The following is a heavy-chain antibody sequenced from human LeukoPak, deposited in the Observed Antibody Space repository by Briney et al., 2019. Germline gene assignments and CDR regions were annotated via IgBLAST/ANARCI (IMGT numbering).Heavy chain of an antibody. V-gene: IGHV3-64D*06. CDR3: VATTMKN. Sequence: SGGSLRPSCLASGFTFSSYAMYWVRQAPGKGLEYVSVISHNAGSTYYADSVKGRFTISRDNSKNTLYLRMSSLRDDDTAVYYCVATTMKNWGQGTLVTVSS. J-gene: IGHJ4*02. CDR1: GFTFSSYA. CDR2: ISHNAGST. D-gene: IGHD1-1*01.